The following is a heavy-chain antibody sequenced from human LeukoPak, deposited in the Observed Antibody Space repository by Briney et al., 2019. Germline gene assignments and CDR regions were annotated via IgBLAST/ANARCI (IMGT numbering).Heavy chain of an antibody. CDR1: GGSISSYY. D-gene: IGHD4-17*01. CDR2: IYYSGST. Sequence: SETLSLTCTVSGGSISSYYWTWIRQPPGKGLEWIGYIYYSGSTNYNPSLKSRVTMSVDTSKKQFSLKLSSVTAADTAVYYCARGRPPHDYGTLFDYWGQGTLVTVSS. CDR3: ARGRPPHDYGTLFDY. J-gene: IGHJ4*02. V-gene: IGHV4-59*01.